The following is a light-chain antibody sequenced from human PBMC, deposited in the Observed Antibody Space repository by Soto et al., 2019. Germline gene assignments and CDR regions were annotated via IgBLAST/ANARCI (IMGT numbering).Light chain of an antibody. Sequence: QMTQSPSSLSASVGDRVTMTCRASQSISTYLHWYQQNPGKGPKLLIYGSSTLHSVVPSLISGRCAGTYFTLTSSMQSEDFVVSYCQQHSYWLPWTFGQGTKVDIK. CDR1: QSISTY. V-gene: IGKV1-39*01. J-gene: IGKJ1*01. CDR2: GSS. CDR3: QQHSYWLPWT.